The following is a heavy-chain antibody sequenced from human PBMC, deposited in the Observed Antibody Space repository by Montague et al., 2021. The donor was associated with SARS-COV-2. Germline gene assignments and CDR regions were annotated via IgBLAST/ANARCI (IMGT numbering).Heavy chain of an antibody. CDR3: ARDLAGIAAAGTGGFDY. Sequence: STSYADSVKDRFTISRDNATNTLYLQMNSLRTEDTAVYYCARDLAGIAAAGTGGFDYWGQGTLVTVAS. J-gene: IGHJ4*02. D-gene: IGHD6-13*01. CDR2: ST. V-gene: IGHV3-74*01.